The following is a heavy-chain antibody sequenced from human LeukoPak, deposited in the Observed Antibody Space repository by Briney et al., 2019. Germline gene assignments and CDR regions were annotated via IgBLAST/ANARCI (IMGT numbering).Heavy chain of an antibody. Sequence: GESLKISFKGSGYSFTSYWIGWVRQMPGKGLEWMGIIYPGDSDTRYSPSFQGQVTISADKSISTAYLQWSSLKASDTAMYYCARGIKPIRYYYGSRVFYFDYWGQGTLVTVSS. CDR2: IYPGDSDT. CDR3: ARGIKPIRYYYGSRVFYFDY. CDR1: GYSFTSYW. J-gene: IGHJ4*02. V-gene: IGHV5-51*01. D-gene: IGHD3-10*01.